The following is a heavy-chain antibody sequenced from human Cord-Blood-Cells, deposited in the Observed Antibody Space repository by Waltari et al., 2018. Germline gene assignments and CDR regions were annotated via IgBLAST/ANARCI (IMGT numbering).Heavy chain of an antibody. V-gene: IGHV3-15*01. CDR3: TSSEKPTARFDY. J-gene: IGHJ4*02. CDR2: IKSKTDGGTI. D-gene: IGHD5-18*01. CDR1: GFTFSNAL. Sequence: EVQLVESGGRLVKPGGSLRLPCVDSGFTFSNALMAWVRQAPGKGLEWIGRIKSKTDGGTIDYAAPVKGRFTISRDDSKNTLYLQMNSLKTEDTAVYYCTSSEKPTARFDYWGQGTLVTASS.